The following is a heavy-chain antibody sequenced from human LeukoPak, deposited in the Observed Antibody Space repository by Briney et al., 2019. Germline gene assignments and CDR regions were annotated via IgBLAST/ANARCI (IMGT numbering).Heavy chain of an antibody. V-gene: IGHV4-34*01. J-gene: IGHJ3*02. CDR2: INHSGSN. CDR1: GGSFSGYY. Sequence: SETLSLTCAVYGGSFSGYYWSWIRQPPGKGLEGIGEINHSGSNNYNPSLKSRVTISVDTSKNQFSLKLSSVTAADTAVYYCARRRRRTITKEDFDIWGQGTMVTVSS. D-gene: IGHD1-7*01. CDR3: ARRRRRTITKEDFDI.